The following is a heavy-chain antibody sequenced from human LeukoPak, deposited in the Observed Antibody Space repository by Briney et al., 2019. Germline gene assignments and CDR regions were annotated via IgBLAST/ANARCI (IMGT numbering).Heavy chain of an antibody. CDR1: GGSISSGGYY. Sequence: PSETLSLTCTVSGGSISSGGYYWSWIRQHPGKGLEWIGYIYYSGSTYYNPSLKSRVTISVDTSKNQFSLKLSSVTAADTAVYYCAREGRPGSYYPAKWFHPWGQGTLVTVPP. V-gene: IGHV4-31*03. CDR3: AREGRPGSYYPAKWFHP. CDR2: IYYSGST. D-gene: IGHD3-10*01. J-gene: IGHJ5*02.